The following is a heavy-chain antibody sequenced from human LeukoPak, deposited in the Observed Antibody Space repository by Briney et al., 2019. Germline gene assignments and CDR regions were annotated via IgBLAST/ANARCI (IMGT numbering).Heavy chain of an antibody. Sequence: GGSLRLSCAASGFTFSDYYMSWIRQAPGKGLEWVSYISSSGSTIYYADSVKGRFTISWDNAKNSLYLQMNSLRAEDTAVYYCTDIVVVPAAIRPLGYWGQGTLVTVSS. CDR2: ISSSGSTI. D-gene: IGHD2-2*02. J-gene: IGHJ4*02. V-gene: IGHV3-11*04. CDR3: TDIVVVPAAIRPLGY. CDR1: GFTFSDYY.